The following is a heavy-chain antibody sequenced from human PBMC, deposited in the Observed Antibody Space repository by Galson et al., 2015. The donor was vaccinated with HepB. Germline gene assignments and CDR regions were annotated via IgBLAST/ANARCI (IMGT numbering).Heavy chain of an antibody. CDR1: GYTFTGYY. V-gene: IGHV1-2*02. CDR3: AREDTAMAPGLDY. J-gene: IGHJ4*02. D-gene: IGHD5-18*01. CDR2: INPNSGGK. Sequence: SVKVSCKASGYTFTGYYMHWVRQAPGQGLEWMGWINPNSGGKNYAQKFQGRVTMTRDTSFSTAYMELSRLRSDDTAVYYCAREDTAMAPGLDYWGQGTLVTVSS.